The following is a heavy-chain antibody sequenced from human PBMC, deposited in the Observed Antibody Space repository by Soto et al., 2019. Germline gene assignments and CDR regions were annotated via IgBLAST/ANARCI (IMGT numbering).Heavy chain of an antibody. V-gene: IGHV1-69*12. CDR1: GGTFSSYA. J-gene: IGHJ2*01. Sequence: QVQLVQSGAEVKKPGSSVKVSCKASGGTFSSYAISWVRQAPGQGLEWMGGIIAIFGTANYAQKFQGRVTITADESTSPAYMELSSLISEDTAVYYCATASTVTTYWYFYLWGRGTLVTVSS. D-gene: IGHD4-17*01. CDR2: IIAIFGTA. CDR3: ATASTVTTYWYFYL.